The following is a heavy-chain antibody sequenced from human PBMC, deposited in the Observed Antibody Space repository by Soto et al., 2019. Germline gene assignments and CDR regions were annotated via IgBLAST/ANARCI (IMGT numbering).Heavy chain of an antibody. Sequence: QVQLVESGGGVVQPGRSLRLSCAASGFTFSSYAMHWVRQAPGKGLEWVAVISYDGSNKYYADSVKGRFTISRDNSKNTLYLQMNSLRAEDTAVYYCARDITHYDILTGYDGRYGMDVWGQGTTVTVSS. D-gene: IGHD3-9*01. V-gene: IGHV3-30-3*01. CDR2: ISYDGSNK. CDR1: GFTFSSYA. J-gene: IGHJ6*02. CDR3: ARDITHYDILTGYDGRYGMDV.